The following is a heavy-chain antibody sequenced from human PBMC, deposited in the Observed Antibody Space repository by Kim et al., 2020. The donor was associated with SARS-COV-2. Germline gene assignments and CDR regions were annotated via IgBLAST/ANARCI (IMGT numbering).Heavy chain of an antibody. CDR1: GYPFNTYA. Sequence: ASVKVSCKASGYPFNTYAIHWVRQAPGQRLEWMGWIDADNGNTKYSQKFQGRVTITRDTSASTAYMELSSLTSEDTPIYYCARGGISTWPTDYWGQGTLVTVSS. V-gene: IGHV1-3*01. CDR3: ARGGISTWPTDY. J-gene: IGHJ4*02. CDR2: IDADNGNT. D-gene: IGHD2-2*01.